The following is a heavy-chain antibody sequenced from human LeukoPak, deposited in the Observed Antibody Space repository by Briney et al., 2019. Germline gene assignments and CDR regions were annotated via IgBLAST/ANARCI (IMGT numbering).Heavy chain of an antibody. CDR3: ARTLYNWNYSDY. CDR1: GGSISSYY. Sequence: SETLSLTCTVSGGSISSYYWSWIRQPPGKGLEWIGYIYYSGSTNYNPSLKSRVTISVDTSKNQFSLKLSSMTAADTAVYYCARTLYNWNYSDYWGQGTLVTVSS. V-gene: IGHV4-59*08. CDR2: IYYSGST. J-gene: IGHJ4*02. D-gene: IGHD1-20*01.